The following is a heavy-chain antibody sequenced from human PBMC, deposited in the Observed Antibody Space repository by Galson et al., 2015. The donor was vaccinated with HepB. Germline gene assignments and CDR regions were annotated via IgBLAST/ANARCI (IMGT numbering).Heavy chain of an antibody. D-gene: IGHD6-19*01. CDR3: ASRAGIPQWLVNGGSWFDP. V-gene: IGHV1-18*01. J-gene: IGHJ5*02. CDR1: GYTFTSYG. Sequence: SVKVSCKASGYTFTSYGISWVRQAPGQGLEWMGWISAYNGNTNYAQKFQGRVTITADESTSTAYMELSSLRSEDTAVYYCASRAGIPQWLVNGGSWFDPWGQGTLVTVSS. CDR2: ISAYNGNT.